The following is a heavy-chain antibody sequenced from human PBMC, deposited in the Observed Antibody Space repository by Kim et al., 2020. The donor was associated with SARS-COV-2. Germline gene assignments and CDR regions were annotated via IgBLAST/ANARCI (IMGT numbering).Heavy chain of an antibody. J-gene: IGHJ6*02. CDR3: AKDFWDYYGSGSYDNYYYGMDV. D-gene: IGHD3-10*01. V-gene: IGHV3-33*06. CDR1: GFTFSSYG. CDR2: IWYDGSNK. Sequence: GGSLRLSCAASGFTFSSYGMHWVRQAPGKGLEWVAVIWYDGSNKYYADSVKGRFTISRDNSKNTLYLQMNSLRAEDTAVYYCAKDFWDYYGSGSYDNYYYGMDVWGQGTTVTVSS.